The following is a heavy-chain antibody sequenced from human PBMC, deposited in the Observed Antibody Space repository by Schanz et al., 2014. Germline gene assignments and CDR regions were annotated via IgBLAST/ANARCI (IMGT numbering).Heavy chain of an antibody. Sequence: EVQLVESGGGLVKPGESLRLSCAASGFIFSAYTMNWVRQAPGKGLEWVSSISSGGRNISYADSLKGRFTISRDNNWKTLSLQMNSLRSDDTAIYHCARENSSGYSPAVTYYIDVWGKGTTVTVSS. CDR2: ISSGGRNI. CDR1: GFIFSAYT. D-gene: IGHD3-22*01. J-gene: IGHJ6*03. CDR3: ARENSSGYSPAVTYYIDV. V-gene: IGHV3-21*01.